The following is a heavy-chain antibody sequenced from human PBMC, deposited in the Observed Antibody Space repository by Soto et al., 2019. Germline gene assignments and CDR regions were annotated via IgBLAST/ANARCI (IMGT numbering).Heavy chain of an antibody. CDR1: GFTFSDYY. Sequence: GGSLRLSCAASGFTFSDYYMSWIRQAPGKGLEWVSYISSSSSYTNYADSVKGRFTISRDNAKNSLYLQMNSLRAEDTAVYYCARFGYSYGYAGWFDPWGQGTLVTVSS. V-gene: IGHV3-11*06. D-gene: IGHD5-18*01. CDR3: ARFGYSYGYAGWFDP. J-gene: IGHJ5*02. CDR2: ISSSSSYT.